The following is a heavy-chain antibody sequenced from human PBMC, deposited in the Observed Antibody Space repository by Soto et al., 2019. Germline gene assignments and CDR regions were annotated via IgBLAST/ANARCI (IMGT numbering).Heavy chain of an antibody. CDR2: TYYRSKWYN. Sequence: PSQTLSLTCAISGDSVSSSGVTWNWIRQSPSRGLEWLGRTYYRSKWYNDYAVSVKSRITINPDTSKNQFSLQLNSVTPEDTAVYYCARDLTGTTFDWIDPWGQGTLVTVSS. CDR1: GDSVSSSGVT. D-gene: IGHD1-7*01. J-gene: IGHJ5*02. CDR3: ARDLTGTTFDWIDP. V-gene: IGHV6-1*01.